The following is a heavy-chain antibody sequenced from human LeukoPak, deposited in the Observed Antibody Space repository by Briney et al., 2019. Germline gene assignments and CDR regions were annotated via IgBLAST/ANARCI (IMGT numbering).Heavy chain of an antibody. D-gene: IGHD3-22*01. J-gene: IGHJ4*02. CDR1: GGSITSGDYY. CDR3: ARGHVFNYYESSASQQPHFFDY. V-gene: IGHV4-31*03. CDR2: IYYREYT. Sequence: PSETLSLTCTVSGGSITSGDYYWSWIRQLPGKGLEWIGYIYYREYTYYNPSLRSRLAISVDTSNNQFSLKLRSVTAAGTAVYFCARGHVFNYYESSASQQPHFFDYWGQGTPVTVSS.